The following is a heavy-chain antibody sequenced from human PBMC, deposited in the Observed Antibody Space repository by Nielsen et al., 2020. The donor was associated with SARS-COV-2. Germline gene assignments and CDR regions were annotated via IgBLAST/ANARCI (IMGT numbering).Heavy chain of an antibody. CDR1: GFTVSSNY. CDR2: IYSGGST. J-gene: IGHJ4*02. V-gene: IGHV3-53*01. CDR3: AKISLLRYFDWSPDY. D-gene: IGHD3-9*01. Sequence: GGSLRLSCAASGFTVSSNYMSWVRQAPGKGLEWVSVIYSGGSTYYADSVKGRFTISRDNSKNTLYLQMNSLRAEDTAVYYCAKISLLRYFDWSPDYWGQGTLVTVSS.